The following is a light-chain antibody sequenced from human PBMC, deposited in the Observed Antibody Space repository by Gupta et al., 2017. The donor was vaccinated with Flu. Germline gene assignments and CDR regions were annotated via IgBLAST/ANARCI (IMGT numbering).Light chain of an antibody. CDR3: QQYYSTPPT. J-gene: IGKJ5*01. CDR2: WAS. CDR1: QSVLYSPNNRDY. V-gene: IGKV4-1*01. Sequence: LGERAAINCKSSQSVLYSPNNRDYLAWYQQKPGQPPKLLIYWASTRESGVPDRFSGSGTGTDFTLTISSLQAEDVAVYYCQQYYSTPPTFGQGTRLEIK.